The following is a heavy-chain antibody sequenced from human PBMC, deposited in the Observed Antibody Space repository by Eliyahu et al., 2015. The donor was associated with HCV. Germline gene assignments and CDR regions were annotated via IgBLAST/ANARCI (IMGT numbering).Heavy chain of an antibody. V-gene: IGHV3-64D*09. J-gene: IGHJ6*02. CDR3: VKASQYSSSWYGYYYYYGMDV. D-gene: IGHD6-13*01. CDR2: ISSNGGST. CDR1: GFTFXSYX. Sequence: EVQLVESGGGLVQPGGSLXLSCSASGFTFXSYXXXWVRQAPGKGLEYVSAISSNGGSTYYADSVKGRFTISRDNSKNTLYLQMSSLRAEDTAVYYCVKASQYSSSWYGYYYYYGMDVWGQGTTVTVSS.